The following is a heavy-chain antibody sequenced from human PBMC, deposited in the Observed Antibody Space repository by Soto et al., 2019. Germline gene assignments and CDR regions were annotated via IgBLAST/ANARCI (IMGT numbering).Heavy chain of an antibody. CDR1: GFTFDSYA. D-gene: IGHD6-13*01. J-gene: IGHJ4*02. CDR3: AKDYTGSWYYFDY. CDR2: ISGTGDTT. Sequence: QTGGSLRLSCAASGFTFDSYAMNWVRQAPGKGLEWVSAISGTGDTTYYADSVKGRFTISRDNSKNTLYLQMNSLRAEDTAVYYCAKDYTGSWYYFDYWGQGTLVTVSS. V-gene: IGHV3-23*01.